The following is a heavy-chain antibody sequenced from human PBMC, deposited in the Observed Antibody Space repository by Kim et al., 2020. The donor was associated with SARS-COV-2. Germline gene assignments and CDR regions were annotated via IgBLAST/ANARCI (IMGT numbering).Heavy chain of an antibody. CDR2: IKQDGSEK. V-gene: IGHV3-7*01. CDR1: GFTFSSYW. Sequence: GGSLRLSCAASGFTFSSYWMSWVRQAPGKGLEWVANIKQDGSEKYYVDSVKGRFTISRDNANNSLYLQMNSLRAEDTAVYYCARVNDYYGSGSYEYYYYYYGMDVWGQGTTVTVSS. D-gene: IGHD3-10*01. J-gene: IGHJ6*02. CDR3: ARVNDYYGSGSYEYYYYYYGMDV.